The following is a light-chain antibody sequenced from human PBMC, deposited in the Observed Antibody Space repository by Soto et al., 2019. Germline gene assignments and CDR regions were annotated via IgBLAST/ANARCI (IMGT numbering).Light chain of an antibody. Sequence: DIQMTQSPSTLSASVGDRVTITCRASQNIITWLAWYQQKLGKATKLLIYDASSLESGVPSRFSGSGSVTEFSLTISSLHPDDFATYYCQQYNSYPYTVGQGTKLEIK. J-gene: IGKJ2*01. CDR1: QNIITW. CDR3: QQYNSYPYT. V-gene: IGKV1-5*01. CDR2: DAS.